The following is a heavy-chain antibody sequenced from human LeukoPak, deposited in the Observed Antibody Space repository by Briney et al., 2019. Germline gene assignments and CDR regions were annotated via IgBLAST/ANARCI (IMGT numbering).Heavy chain of an antibody. V-gene: IGHV3-23*01. D-gene: IGHD6-19*01. CDR3: AKCSQTSYSSGWYCRRNDY. CDR2: ISGSGGST. Sequence: GGSLRLSCAASGFTFSSYAMSWVRQAPGKGLEWVSAISGSGGSTYYADSVKGRFTISRDNSKNTLYLQMNSLRAEDTAVYYCAKCSQTSYSSGWYCRRNDYWGQGTLVTVSS. CDR1: GFTFSSYA. J-gene: IGHJ4*02.